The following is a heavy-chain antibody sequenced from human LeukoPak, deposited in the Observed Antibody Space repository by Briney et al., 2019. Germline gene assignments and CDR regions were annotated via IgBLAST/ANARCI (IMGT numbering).Heavy chain of an antibody. V-gene: IGHV1-2*02. CDR1: AYTFTGYY. Sequence: ASVKVSCKASAYTFTGYYIYWVRQAPGQGLEWMGWINPNSGGTNYAQKFQGRVTMTRDTSISTAYMELSRLRSDDTAVYYCARGGRTQRVGAFDIWGQGTMVTVSS. CDR2: INPNSGGT. D-gene: IGHD1-26*01. CDR3: ARGGRTQRVGAFDI. J-gene: IGHJ3*02.